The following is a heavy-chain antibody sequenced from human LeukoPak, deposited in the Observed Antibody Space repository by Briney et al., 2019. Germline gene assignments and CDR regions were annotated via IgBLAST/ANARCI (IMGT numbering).Heavy chain of an antibody. CDR2: IYYSGST. CDR1: GGSISSSSYY. Sequence: SETLSLTCTVSGGSISSSSYYWGWIRQPPGKGLEWIGNIYYSGSTYYNPSLKSRVTISVDTSKNQFSLKLSSVTAADTAVYYCARDRYYYGSGSYSRAAYYYYMDVWGKGTTVTISS. CDR3: ARDRYYYGSGSYSRAAYYYYMDV. J-gene: IGHJ6*03. V-gene: IGHV4-39*07. D-gene: IGHD3-10*01.